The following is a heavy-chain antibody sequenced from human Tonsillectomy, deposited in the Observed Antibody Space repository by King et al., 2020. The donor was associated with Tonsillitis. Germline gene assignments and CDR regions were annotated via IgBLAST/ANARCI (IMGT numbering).Heavy chain of an antibody. CDR1: GFTFSNYA. Sequence: VQLVESGGGVVQPGRSLRLSCAASGFTFSNYAIHWVRQAPGKGLEWVAVISDDGTNKYYADSVKGRFTISRDNSKNTLSLQMNSLRAEDTALYYCAKEEVAFDIWGQGTMVTVSS. V-gene: IGHV3-30*18. J-gene: IGHJ3*02. CDR3: AKEEVAFDI. CDR2: ISDDGTNK.